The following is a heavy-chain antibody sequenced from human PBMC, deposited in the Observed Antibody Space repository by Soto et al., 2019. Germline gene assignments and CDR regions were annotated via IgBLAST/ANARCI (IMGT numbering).Heavy chain of an antibody. Sequence: AASVKVSCKASGYTFTTHAMQWVRQAPGQSLEWMGWINGGTGQTKHSQRFQGRVNITRDTSASTAYMELSSLRSEDTAVYYCARGKGMEENYYYYGLDIWGQGTTVTVYS. V-gene: IGHV1-3*01. J-gene: IGHJ6*02. CDR2: INGGTGQT. CDR1: GYTFTTHA. D-gene: IGHD1-1*01. CDR3: ARGKGMEENYYYYGLDI.